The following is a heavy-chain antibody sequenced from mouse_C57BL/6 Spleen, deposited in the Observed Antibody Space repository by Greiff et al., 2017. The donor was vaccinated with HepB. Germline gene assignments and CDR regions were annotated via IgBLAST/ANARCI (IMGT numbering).Heavy chain of an antibody. D-gene: IGHD1-1*01. CDR2: IYPGGGYT. CDR3: ARKEDYYGSSYFDY. CDR1: GYTFTNYW. Sequence: QVQLKQSGAELVRPGTSVKMSCKASGYTFTNYWIGWAKQRPGHGLEWIGDIYPGGGYTNYNEKFKGKATLTADKSSSTAYMQFSSLTSEDSAIYYCARKEDYYGSSYFDYWGQGTTLTVSS. J-gene: IGHJ2*01. V-gene: IGHV1-63*01.